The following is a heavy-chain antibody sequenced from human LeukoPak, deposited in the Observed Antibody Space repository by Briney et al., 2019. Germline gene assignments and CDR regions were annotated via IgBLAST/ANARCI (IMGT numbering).Heavy chain of an antibody. V-gene: IGHV4-59*01. CDR3: ARSVVGWYFDL. D-gene: IGHD5/OR15-5a*01. CDR2: IYYSGST. CDR1: GGSIGSYY. Sequence: PSETLSLTCTVSGGSIGSYYWSWIRQPPGKGLEWIGYIYYSGSTNYNPSLKSRVTISVDTSKNQFSLKLSSVTAADTAVYYCARSVVGWYFDLWGRGTLVTVSS. J-gene: IGHJ2*01.